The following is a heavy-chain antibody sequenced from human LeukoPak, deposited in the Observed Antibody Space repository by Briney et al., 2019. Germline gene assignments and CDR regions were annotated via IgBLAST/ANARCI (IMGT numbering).Heavy chain of an antibody. CDR1: GSTFSGYS. D-gene: IGHD5-12*01. J-gene: IGHJ4*02. CDR2: ITGSSDTI. Sequence: GGSLRLSCAAAGSTFSGYSMNWIRQAPGKGLEWVSHITGSSDTIYYADSVKGRFTISRDNAENSLYLQMNNLRDEDTAVYYCARDPHSGYVDWGQGTLVTVSS. CDR3: ARDPHSGYVD. V-gene: IGHV3-48*02.